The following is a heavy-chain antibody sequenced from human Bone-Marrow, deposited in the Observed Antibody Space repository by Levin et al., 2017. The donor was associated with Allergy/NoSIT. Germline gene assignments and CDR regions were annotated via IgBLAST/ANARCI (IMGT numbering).Heavy chain of an antibody. J-gene: IGHJ5*02. CDR3: ARDPEGANWFDP. V-gene: IGHV4-31*03. CDR1: GGSINSGGYY. Sequence: PSETLSLTCTVSGGSINSGGYYWSWIRQHPGKGLEWIGYIYYSGSTYYNPSLKSRVTMSVDTSKNQFSLNLSSVSAADTAVYFCARDPEGANWFDPWGQGTLVTVSS. CDR2: IYYSGST.